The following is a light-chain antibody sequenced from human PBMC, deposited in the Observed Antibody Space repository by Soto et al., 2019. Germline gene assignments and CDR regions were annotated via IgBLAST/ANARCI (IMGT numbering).Light chain of an antibody. V-gene: IGLV1-44*01. CDR1: SSNIENNS. J-gene: IGLJ2*01. CDR3: TAWDDSLNLVA. Sequence: QSALTQPPSTSGTPGQRVTISCSGASSNIENNSVNWYQHLPGTAPKLLIYATNQRPSGVPNRFSGSKSGTSASLAISGLQSEDEADYYCTAWDDSLNLVAFGGGTKVTVL. CDR2: ATN.